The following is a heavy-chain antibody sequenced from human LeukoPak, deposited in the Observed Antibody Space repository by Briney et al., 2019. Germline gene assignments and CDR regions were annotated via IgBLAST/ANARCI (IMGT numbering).Heavy chain of an antibody. J-gene: IGHJ4*02. CDR2: IYHSGTT. V-gene: IGHV4-59*01. D-gene: IGHD1-26*01. CDR3: AREKRVVGAPLFDS. CDR1: GGSINHFY. Sequence: KPSETLSLTCNVSGGSINHFYWSWIRQPPGKGLEWIGYIYHSGTTNYSPSLKSRVTMSLDTSTSQFSLKVNSVTAADTAVYYCAREKRVVGAPLFDSWGQGTLVTVSS.